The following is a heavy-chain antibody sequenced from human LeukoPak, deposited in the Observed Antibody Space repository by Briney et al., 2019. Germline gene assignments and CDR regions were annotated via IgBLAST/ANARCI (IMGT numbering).Heavy chain of an antibody. CDR3: AADYYFWSGYSWIDS. D-gene: IGHD3-3*01. CDR2: IVVGSGNT. Sequence: GTSVKVFCKASGFTFTSSAMQWVRQARGQRLEWIGWIVVGSGNTNYAQKFQERVTITRDMSTSTAYMELSSLRYEDTAVYYCAADYYFWSGYSWIDSWGQGTLVTVSS. CDR1: GFTFTSSA. V-gene: IGHV1-58*02. J-gene: IGHJ5*01.